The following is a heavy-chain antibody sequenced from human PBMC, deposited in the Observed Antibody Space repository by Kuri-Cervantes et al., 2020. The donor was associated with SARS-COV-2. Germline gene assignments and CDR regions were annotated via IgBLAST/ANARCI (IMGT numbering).Heavy chain of an antibody. Sequence: GESLKISCAASGFTFSAHDMHWVRQAPGKGLEWVAFIRYDGSNKYYADSVKGRFTISRDDSKNTLYLQMNSLRAEDTAVYYCAKPIVVPARPHYYYYYMDVWGKGTTVTVSS. CDR1: GFTFSAHD. CDR2: IRYDGSNK. CDR3: AKPIVVPARPHYYYYYMDV. D-gene: IGHD2-2*01. J-gene: IGHJ6*03. V-gene: IGHV3-30*02.